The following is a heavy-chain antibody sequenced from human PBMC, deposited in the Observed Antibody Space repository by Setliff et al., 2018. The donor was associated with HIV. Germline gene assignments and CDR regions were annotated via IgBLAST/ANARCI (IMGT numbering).Heavy chain of an antibody. CDR1: GYTFTDYF. J-gene: IGHJ5*02. CDR2: INPKNGVA. CDR3: ARAHYSVAMTRNRFDP. V-gene: IGHV1-2*06. D-gene: IGHD5-12*01. Sequence: ASVMVSCKASGYTFTDYFLHWVRQAPGQGLEWMGRINPKNGVADYLKKFQDRVIMTRDTSTNTAHMELIRPRHEDTAIYYCARAHYSVAMTRNRFDPWGQGTLVTVSS.